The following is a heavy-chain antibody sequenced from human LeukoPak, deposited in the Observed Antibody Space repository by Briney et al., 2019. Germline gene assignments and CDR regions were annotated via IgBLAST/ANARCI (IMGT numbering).Heavy chain of an antibody. D-gene: IGHD2-2*01. CDR2: IYSAGST. J-gene: IGHJ4*02. CDR1: GGSINSYY. Sequence: PSETLSLTCTVSGGSINSYYWNWIRQSPGQGLEWIGFIYSAGSTYYNPSLKSRVTISVDTSKNQFSLKLSSVTAADTALYYCAGQYCSSTTCYDLFDYWGQGTLVTVSS. V-gene: IGHV4-59*08. CDR3: AGQYCSSTTCYDLFDY.